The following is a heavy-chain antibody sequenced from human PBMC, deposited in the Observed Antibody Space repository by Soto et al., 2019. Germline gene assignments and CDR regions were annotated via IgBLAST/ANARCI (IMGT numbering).Heavy chain of an antibody. J-gene: IGHJ3*02. CDR3: AKGYYGSGRGVDAFDI. CDR1: GFTFSSYG. D-gene: IGHD3-10*01. Sequence: QVQLVESGGGVVQPGRSLRLSCAASGFTFSSYGMHWVRQAPGKGLERVAVISYDGSNKYYADSVKGRFTISRDNSKNTLYLQMNSLRAEDTAVYYCAKGYYGSGRGVDAFDIWGQGTMVTVSS. CDR2: ISYDGSNK. V-gene: IGHV3-30*18.